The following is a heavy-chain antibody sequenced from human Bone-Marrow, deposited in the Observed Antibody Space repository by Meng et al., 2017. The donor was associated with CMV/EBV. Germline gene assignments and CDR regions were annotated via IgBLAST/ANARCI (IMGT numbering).Heavy chain of an antibody. V-gene: IGHV3-73*01. J-gene: IGHJ3*02. CDR1: GFTFSGST. D-gene: IGHD1-14*01. CDR3: ARFAETGAFDI. CDR2: MRSKANSYAT. Sequence: GESLKISCAASGFTFSGSTIHWVRQASGKGLEWVGRMRSKANSYATAYAASVEGRFTISRDDSKNTAYLQMNSLRAEDTAVYYCARFAETGAFDIWGQGTMVTVSS.